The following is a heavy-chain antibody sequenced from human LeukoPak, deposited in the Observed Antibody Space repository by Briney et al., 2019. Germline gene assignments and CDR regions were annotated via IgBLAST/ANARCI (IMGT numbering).Heavy chain of an antibody. D-gene: IGHD2-15*01. J-gene: IGHJ4*02. Sequence: ASGPTLVKPTQTLTLTCTFSGFSLSTSGVGVGWIRQPPGKALEWLALIYWNDDKRYSPSLKSRLTITKDTSKNQVVLTMTNMDPVDTATYYCAHSRPAVAAILFDYWGQGTLVTVSS. V-gene: IGHV2-5*01. CDR2: IYWNDDK. CDR1: GFSLSTSGVG. CDR3: AHSRPAVAAILFDY.